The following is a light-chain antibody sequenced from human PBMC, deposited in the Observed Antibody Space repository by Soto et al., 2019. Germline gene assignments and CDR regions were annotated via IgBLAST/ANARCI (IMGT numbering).Light chain of an antibody. CDR3: CSYAANNTSVV. V-gene: IGLV2-23*01. CDR1: SSDVGSHNL. Sequence: QSALTQPASVSGSPGQSITISCTGTSSDVGSHNLVSWYQQHPGKAPKLMIYEGTKRPSGVSNRFSGSKSGNTASLTISGLQAEDEADYHCCSYAANNTSVVFGGGTKLTVL. J-gene: IGLJ2*01. CDR2: EGT.